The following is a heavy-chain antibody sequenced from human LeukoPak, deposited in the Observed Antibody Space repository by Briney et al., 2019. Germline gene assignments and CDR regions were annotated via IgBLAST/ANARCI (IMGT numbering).Heavy chain of an antibody. CDR3: ARAGYSSSYYYYYMDV. D-gene: IGHD6-13*01. J-gene: IGHJ6*03. V-gene: IGHV5-51*01. CDR2: IYPGDSDT. CDR1: GYSFTSYW. Sequence: GESLKISCKGSGYSFTSYWIGWVRQMPGKGLECMGIIYPGDSDTRYSPSFQGQVTISADKSISTAYLQWSSLKASDTAMYYCARAGYSSSYYYYYMDVWGKGTTVIVSS.